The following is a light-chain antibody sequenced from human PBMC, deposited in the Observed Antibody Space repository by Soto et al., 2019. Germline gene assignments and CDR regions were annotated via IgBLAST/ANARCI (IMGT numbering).Light chain of an antibody. V-gene: IGKV3-11*01. J-gene: IGKJ1*01. CDR2: DAS. CDR1: QSVSRY. CDR3: QQRSNSWT. Sequence: EIVLTQSPATLSLSPGESATLSCRASQSVSRYLAWYQQKPGQTPRLLIYDASNRATGIPARFNGSGSGTDFTLTISSLEPEDFAVYSCQQRSNSWTLGQGTKVDIK.